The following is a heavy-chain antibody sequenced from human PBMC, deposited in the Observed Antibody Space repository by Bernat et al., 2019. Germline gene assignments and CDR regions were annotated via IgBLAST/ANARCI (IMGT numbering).Heavy chain of an antibody. CDR3: ARDLVVRAAAGLDP. V-gene: IGHV3-30*01. CDR2: ISYDGSNK. D-gene: IGHD6-13*01. J-gene: IGHJ5*02. Sequence: VQLVESGGGLVQPGGSLRLSCAASGFTFSSYAMHWVRQAPGKGLEWVAVISYDGSNKYYADSVKGRFTISRDNSKNTLYLQMNSLRAEDTAVYYCARDLVVRAAAGLDPWGQGTLVTVSS. CDR1: GFTFSSYA.